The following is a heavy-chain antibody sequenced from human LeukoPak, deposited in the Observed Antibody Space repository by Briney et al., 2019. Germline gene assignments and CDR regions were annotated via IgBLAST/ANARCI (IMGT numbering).Heavy chain of an antibody. Sequence: GASVKVSCKASGYTFTSYGISWVRQAPGQGLEWMGIINPSGGSTSYAQKFQGRVTMTRDTSTSTVYMELSSLRSEDTAVYYCARGGATGGYSTPNWFDPWGQGTLVTVSS. J-gene: IGHJ5*02. CDR1: GYTFTSYG. V-gene: IGHV1-46*01. CDR2: INPSGGST. CDR3: ARGGATGGYSTPNWFDP. D-gene: IGHD2-15*01.